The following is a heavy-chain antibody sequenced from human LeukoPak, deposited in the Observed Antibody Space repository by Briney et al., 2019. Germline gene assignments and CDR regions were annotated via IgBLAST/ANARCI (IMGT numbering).Heavy chain of an antibody. D-gene: IGHD2-15*01. V-gene: IGHV3-23*01. CDR3: AKGGRCSGGSCYYLHDY. CDR1: GFTFSSFA. CDR2: ISGSGGNT. J-gene: IGHJ4*02. Sequence: PGGSLRLSCAVSGFTFSSFAMSWVRQAPGKGLEWVSAISGSGGNTYNADSVKGRFTISRDNSKNTLYLQMNSLRVEDTAVCYCAKGGRCSGGSCYYLHDYWGQGTPVTVSS.